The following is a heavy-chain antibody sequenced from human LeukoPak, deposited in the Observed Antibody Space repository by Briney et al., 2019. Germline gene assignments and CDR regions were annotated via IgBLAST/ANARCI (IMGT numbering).Heavy chain of an antibody. CDR3: AKVPSSRYYDSSGYPY. D-gene: IGHD3-22*01. CDR2: ISGSGGST. CDR1: GFTFSSYA. Sequence: GGSLRLSCAASGFTFSSYAMSWVRQAPGKGLEWVSAISGSGGSTYYADSVKSRFTISRDNSKNTLYLQMNSLRAEDTAVYYCAKVPSSRYYDSSGYPYWGQGTLVTVSS. V-gene: IGHV3-23*01. J-gene: IGHJ4*02.